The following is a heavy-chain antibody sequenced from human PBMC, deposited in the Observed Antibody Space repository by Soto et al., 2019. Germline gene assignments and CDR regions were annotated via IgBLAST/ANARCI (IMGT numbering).Heavy chain of an antibody. Sequence: GGSLRLSCAASGFTFSSYGMHWVRQAPGKGLEWVAVIWYDGSNKYYADSVKGRFTISRDNSKNTLYLQMNSLRAEDTAVYYCARGNGHYYYYMDVWRKGTTVTVSS. V-gene: IGHV3-33*01. D-gene: IGHD2-8*01. CDR2: IWYDGSNK. J-gene: IGHJ6*03. CDR3: ARGNGHYYYYMDV. CDR1: GFTFSSYG.